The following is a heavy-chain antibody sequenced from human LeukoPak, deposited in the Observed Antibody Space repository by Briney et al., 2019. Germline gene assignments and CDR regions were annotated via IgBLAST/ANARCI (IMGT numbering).Heavy chain of an antibody. J-gene: IGHJ6*03. CDR1: GFTFSSYG. D-gene: IGHD6-13*01. V-gene: IGHV3-30*02. Sequence: GGSLRLSCAASGFTFSSYGMHWVRQAPGKGLEWVAFIRYDGSNKYYADSVKGRFTISRDNSKNTLYLQMNSLRAEDTAVYYCARDGAPIAAAARSYYYYYMDVWGKGTTVTVSS. CDR2: IRYDGSNK. CDR3: ARDGAPIAAAARSYYYYYMDV.